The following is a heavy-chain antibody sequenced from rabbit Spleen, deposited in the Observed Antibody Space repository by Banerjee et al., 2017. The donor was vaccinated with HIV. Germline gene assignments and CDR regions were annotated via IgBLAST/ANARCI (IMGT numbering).Heavy chain of an antibody. D-gene: IGHD1-1*01. V-gene: IGHV1S40*01. Sequence: QSLEESGGGLVKPGASLTLTCKASGFSFNSGYDMCWVRQAPGKGLEWIGCIAGGSSGSTYYASWAKGRFTISKTSSTTVTLQVTSLTAADAATYFCARDLDSGDVYFDLWGPGTLVTVS. CDR3: ARDLDSGDVYFDL. CDR2: IAGGSSGST. J-gene: IGHJ4*01. CDR1: GFSFNSGYD.